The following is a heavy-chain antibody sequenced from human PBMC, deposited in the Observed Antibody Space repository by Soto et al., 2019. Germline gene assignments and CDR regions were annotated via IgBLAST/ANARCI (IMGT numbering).Heavy chain of an antibody. Sequence: EVQLLESGGGLVHPGESLTLFCAASGFTFNNYAMTWVRQAPGKGLEWVSTLTSGGTTYYGDTVKGRFTISRDNSKSTVYLHMNSLRAEETAVYYCARTDKFNSQSSGWANRFDYWGQGTLVSVSS. V-gene: IGHV3-23*01. CDR1: GFTFNNYA. J-gene: IGHJ4*02. CDR2: LTSGGTT. CDR3: ARTDKFNSQSSGWANRFDY. D-gene: IGHD6-19*01.